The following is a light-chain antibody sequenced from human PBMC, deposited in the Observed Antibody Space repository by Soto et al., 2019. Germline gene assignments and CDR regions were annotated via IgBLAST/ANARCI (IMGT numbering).Light chain of an antibody. CDR3: QQYDNPPT. CDR2: DAS. V-gene: IGKV1-33*01. J-gene: IGKJ4*01. CDR1: QNINNY. Sequence: DIQMTQSTSSLSASVGDRVTITCQASQNINNYLNWYQQKPGRAPKLLIYDASNLEAGVPSRFRGSGSGTDFTFTISSLQPEDIATYYCQQYDNPPTFGGGTKVDIK.